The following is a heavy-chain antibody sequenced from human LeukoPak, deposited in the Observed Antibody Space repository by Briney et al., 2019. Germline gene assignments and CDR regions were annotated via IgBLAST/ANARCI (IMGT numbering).Heavy chain of an antibody. V-gene: IGHV4-59*01. CDR2: IYYSGST. CDR1: GGSISSYY. D-gene: IGHD6-13*01. J-gene: IGHJ5*02. CDR3: ARGGSSWESTYNWFDP. Sequence: SETLSLTCTVPGGSISSYYWSWIRQLPGKGLEWIGYIYYSGSTNYNPSLKSRVTISVDTSKNQFSLKLSSVTAADTAVYYCARGGSSWESTYNWFDPWGQGTLVTVSS.